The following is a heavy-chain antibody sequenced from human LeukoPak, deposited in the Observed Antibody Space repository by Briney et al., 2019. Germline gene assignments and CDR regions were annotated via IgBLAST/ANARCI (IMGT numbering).Heavy chain of an antibody. CDR3: ARGQNKLVPED. CDR1: GGSFSGYY. V-gene: IGHV4-34*01. CDR2: INHSGST. J-gene: IGHJ4*02. Sequence: PSETLSLTCAVYGGSFSGYYWSWIRQPPGKGLEWIGEINHSGSTNYNPSLKSRVTISVDTSKNQFSLKLSSVTAADTAVYYCARGQNKLVPEDWGQGTLVTVSS. D-gene: IGHD6-6*01.